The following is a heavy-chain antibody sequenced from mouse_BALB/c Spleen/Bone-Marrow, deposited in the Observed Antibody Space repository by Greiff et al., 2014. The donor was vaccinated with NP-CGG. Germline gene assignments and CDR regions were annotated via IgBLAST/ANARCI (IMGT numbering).Heavy chain of an antibody. CDR3: ARHMIRGFAY. CDR2: ISSGGGST. CDR1: GFAFSSYD. V-gene: IGHV5-12-1*01. D-gene: IGHD2-4*01. Sequence: EVQLVESGGGLVKPGGSLKPSCAASGFAFSSYDMSWVRQTPEKRLEWVAYISSGGGSTYYSDTVKGRFTISRDNAKNTLYLEMSSLKSEDTAMYYCARHMIRGFAYWGQGTLVTVSA. J-gene: IGHJ3*01.